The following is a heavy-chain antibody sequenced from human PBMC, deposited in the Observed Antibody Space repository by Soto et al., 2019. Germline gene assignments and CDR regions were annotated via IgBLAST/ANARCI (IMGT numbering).Heavy chain of an antibody. V-gene: IGHV4-34*01. D-gene: IGHD3-3*01. CDR1: GGSFSGYY. J-gene: IGHJ3*02. CDR2: INHSGST. CDR3: ARVILRFLEWSPFDAFDI. Sequence: SETLSLTCAVYGGSFSGYYWSWIRQPPGKGLEWIGEINHSGSTNYNPSLKSRVTISVDTSKNQFSLKLSSVTAADTAVYYCARVILRFLEWSPFDAFDIWGQGTMVTVSS.